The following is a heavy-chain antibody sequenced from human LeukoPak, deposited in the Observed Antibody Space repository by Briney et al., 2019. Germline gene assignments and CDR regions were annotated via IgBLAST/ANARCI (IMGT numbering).Heavy chain of an antibody. Sequence: PEGSLRLSCAASGFTFSSYAMHWVRQAPGKGLEWVAVISYDGSNKYYADSVKGRFTISRDNSKNTLYLQMNSLRAEDTAVYYCARTPIDCSSTSCPGDYWGQGTLVTVSS. CDR3: ARTPIDCSSTSCPGDY. D-gene: IGHD2-2*01. CDR2: ISYDGSNK. V-gene: IGHV3-30-3*01. J-gene: IGHJ4*02. CDR1: GFTFSSYA.